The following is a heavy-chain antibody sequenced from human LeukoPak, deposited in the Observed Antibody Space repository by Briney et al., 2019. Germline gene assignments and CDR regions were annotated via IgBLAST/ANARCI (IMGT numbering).Heavy chain of an antibody. V-gene: IGHV4-39*01. D-gene: IGHD3-10*01. CDR2: IYYSGSA. CDR1: GGSISSSSYY. CDR3: ASGRGTIITRIDY. J-gene: IGHJ4*02. Sequence: SETLSLTCTVYGGSISSSSYYWGWIRQPPGKGLEWIGNIYYSGSAYYNPSLKSRVTISVDTSKNQFSLKMTYVTAADTAVYYCASGRGTIITRIDYWGQGTLVTVSS.